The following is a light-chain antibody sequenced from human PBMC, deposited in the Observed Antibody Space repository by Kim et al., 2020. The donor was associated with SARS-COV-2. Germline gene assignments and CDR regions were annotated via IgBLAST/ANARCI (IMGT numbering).Light chain of an antibody. J-gene: IGLJ1*01. CDR3: NSRSGDHFV. Sequence: SVAMGKTVRITCRRDSLRSYYASWYQQKLGQAHCPVMFDKDNRPSGIPDRFSGSSSGDTASLTITGAQAEDEADYYCNSRSGDHFVFGPGTKVTVL. CDR2: DKD. V-gene: IGLV3-19*01. CDR1: SLRSYY.